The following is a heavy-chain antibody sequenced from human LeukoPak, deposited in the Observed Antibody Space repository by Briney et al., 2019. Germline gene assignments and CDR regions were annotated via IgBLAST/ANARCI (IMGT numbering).Heavy chain of an antibody. J-gene: IGHJ2*01. D-gene: IGHD5-24*01. Sequence: GESLKISCQGSGCSFTSYWIAWVRQMPGKGLEWMGIIHPGDSDTRYSPSFQGQVTISADKSISTAYLQWNSLKASDTAMFYCARPSGWLQRLGWYFDLWGRGTLVTVSS. CDR3: ARPSGWLQRLGWYFDL. CDR2: IHPGDSDT. V-gene: IGHV5-51*01. CDR1: GCSFTSYW.